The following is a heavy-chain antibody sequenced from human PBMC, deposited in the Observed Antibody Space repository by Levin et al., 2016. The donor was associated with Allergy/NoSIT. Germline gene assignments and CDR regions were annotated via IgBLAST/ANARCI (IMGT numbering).Heavy chain of an antibody. CDR3: ARDVWGDGYNSRGFDY. D-gene: IGHD5-24*01. V-gene: IGHV4-59*13. Sequence: PGKGLEWIGYIYYSGSTNYNPSLKSRVTISVDTSKNQFSLKLSSVTAADTAVYYCARDVWGDGYNSRGFDYWGQGTLVTVSS. CDR2: IYYSGST. J-gene: IGHJ4*02.